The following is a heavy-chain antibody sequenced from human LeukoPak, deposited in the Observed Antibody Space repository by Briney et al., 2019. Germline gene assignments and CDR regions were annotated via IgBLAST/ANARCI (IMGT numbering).Heavy chain of an antibody. CDR1: GFIFNKYT. Sequence: GGSLRLSCAASGFIFNKYTMNWVRQAPGKGLGWLSYISDRHVTYYADSVKGRFTISRDNAKNSLSLQMNNLRAADTAVYFCATSALAVWGQGTVVTVSS. V-gene: IGHV3-48*01. CDR3: ATSALAV. CDR2: ISDRHVT. D-gene: IGHD2-15*01. J-gene: IGHJ4*02.